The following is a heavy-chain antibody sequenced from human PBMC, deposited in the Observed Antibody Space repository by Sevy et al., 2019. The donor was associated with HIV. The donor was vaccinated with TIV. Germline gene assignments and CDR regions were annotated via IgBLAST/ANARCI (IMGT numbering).Heavy chain of an antibody. CDR3: TRVDPYYEFGDV. D-gene: IGHD3-3*01. Sequence: ASVKVSCKASGYTLSNYRISWVRQAPGQGLEWIGWITAYKDNTNYAQNFQGRVTMTTDTSTSTAYMELRSLRSDDTAVYYCTRVDPYYEFGDVWGQGTTVTVSS. J-gene: IGHJ6*02. V-gene: IGHV1-18*01. CDR2: ITAYKDNT. CDR1: GYTLSNYR.